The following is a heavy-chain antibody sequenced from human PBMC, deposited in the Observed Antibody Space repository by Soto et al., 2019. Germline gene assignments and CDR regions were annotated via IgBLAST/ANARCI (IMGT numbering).Heavy chain of an antibody. CDR2: ISSSSNI. CDR1: GFIFSTYT. J-gene: IGHJ6*02. D-gene: IGHD1-26*01. CDR3: AREKSGSWDV. V-gene: IGHV3-21*01. Sequence: LRLSCVASGFIFSTYTMSWVRQAPGAGLEWVTSISSSSNIYYAGSVKGRFTVSRDNAKNSLYLQLTGLRVEDTAFYYCAREKSGSWDVWGQGTTVTVSS.